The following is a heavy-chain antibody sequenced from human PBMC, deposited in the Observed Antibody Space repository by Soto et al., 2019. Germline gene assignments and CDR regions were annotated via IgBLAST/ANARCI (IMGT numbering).Heavy chain of an antibody. V-gene: IGHV4-30-2*01. Sequence: SETLSLTCAVSGGSINNGGYSWSWLRHPPGKGLEWIGYISHGGNTYYNPSLRSRVIMSIGKSKNHFSLGLKSVTAADTATYYCARTSYDILTGRLDAFDIWGQGTMVTVSS. J-gene: IGHJ3*02. CDR3: ARTSYDILTGRLDAFDI. CDR2: ISHGGNT. D-gene: IGHD3-9*01. CDR1: GGSINNGGYS.